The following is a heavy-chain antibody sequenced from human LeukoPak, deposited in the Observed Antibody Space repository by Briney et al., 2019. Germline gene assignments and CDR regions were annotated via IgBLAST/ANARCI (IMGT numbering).Heavy chain of an antibody. Sequence: PGGSLRLSCAASGFTFSSYGMHWVRQAPGRGLEWVAVISYDGSYKYYADSVKGRFTISRDNSKNTLFLQMNNLRTEDSAVYFCAKIAVAGLEDDAFDIWGQGTMVTVSS. CDR1: GFTFSSYG. D-gene: IGHD6-19*01. J-gene: IGHJ3*02. V-gene: IGHV3-30*18. CDR3: AKIAVAGLEDDAFDI. CDR2: ISYDGSYK.